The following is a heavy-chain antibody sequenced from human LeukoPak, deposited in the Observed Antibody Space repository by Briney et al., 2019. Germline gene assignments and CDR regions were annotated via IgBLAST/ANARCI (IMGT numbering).Heavy chain of an antibody. CDR2: IYHSGST. CDR1: GGSISSSNW. D-gene: IGHD2-2*01. J-gene: IGHJ4*02. CDR3: AVVVVPAAMGSGYYYGY. Sequence: SETLSLTCAVSGGSISSSNWWSWVRQPPGKGLEWIGEIYHSGSTNYNPSLESRVTISVDKSKNQFSLKLSSVTAADTAVYYCAVVVVPAAMGSGYYYGYWGQGTLVTVSS. V-gene: IGHV4-4*02.